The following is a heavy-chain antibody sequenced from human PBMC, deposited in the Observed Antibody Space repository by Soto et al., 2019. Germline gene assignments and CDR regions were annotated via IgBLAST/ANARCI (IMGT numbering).Heavy chain of an antibody. J-gene: IGHJ4*02. V-gene: IGHV1-3*01. CDR3: AMRTDSSGWDRPRFDY. CDR2: INAGNGNT. D-gene: IGHD6-19*01. CDR1: GYTFTSYA. Sequence: QVQLVQSGAEVKKPGASVKVSCKASGYTFTSYAMHWVRQAPGQRLEWMGWINAGNGNTKYSQKFQGRVTITRDTSASTAYMELSSLRSEDTAVYYCAMRTDSSGWDRPRFDYWGQGTLVTVSS.